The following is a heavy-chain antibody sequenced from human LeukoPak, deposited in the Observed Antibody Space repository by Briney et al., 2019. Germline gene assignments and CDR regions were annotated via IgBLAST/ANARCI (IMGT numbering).Heavy chain of an antibody. CDR2: ISYDGSNK. CDR1: GFTFSSYG. J-gene: IGHJ4*02. D-gene: IGHD5-18*01. V-gene: IGHV3-30*18. Sequence: GGSLRLSCAASGFTFSSYGMHWVRQAPGKGLEWVAVISYDGSNKYYADSVKGRFTISRDNSKNTLYLQMNSLRAEDTAVYYCAKARPGGYSYGYDFDYWGQGTLVTVSS. CDR3: AKARPGGYSYGYDFDY.